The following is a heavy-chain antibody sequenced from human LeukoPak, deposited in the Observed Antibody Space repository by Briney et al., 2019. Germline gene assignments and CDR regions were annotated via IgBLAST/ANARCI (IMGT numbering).Heavy chain of an antibody. Sequence: GGSLRLSCAASAFTFSDYYMGWIRQAPGKGLEWVSYISSSGGAIYYADSVKGRFTISRDNAKNSLYLQMNSLRADDTAVYYCAKSPSAPIYCSSTSCYLDYWGQGTLVTVSS. CDR1: AFTFSDYY. CDR2: ISSSGGAI. V-gene: IGHV3-11*01. J-gene: IGHJ4*02. CDR3: AKSPSAPIYCSSTSCYLDY. D-gene: IGHD2-2*01.